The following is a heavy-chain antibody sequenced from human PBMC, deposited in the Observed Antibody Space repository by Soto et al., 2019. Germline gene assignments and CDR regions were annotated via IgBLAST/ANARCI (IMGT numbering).Heavy chain of an antibody. CDR1: GFTFTSSA. D-gene: IGHD4-17*01. Sequence: QMQLVQSGPEVKKPGTSVKVSCKASGFTFTSSAMQWVRQARGQRLEWIGWIVVGSGNTNYAKKFQERGTITRDMPTSNAYMDLSSLRAEDTAVSYCAAEGTVTTGMDVWGQGTTVTVSS. V-gene: IGHV1-58*02. CDR2: IVVGSGNT. CDR3: AAEGTVTTGMDV. J-gene: IGHJ6*02.